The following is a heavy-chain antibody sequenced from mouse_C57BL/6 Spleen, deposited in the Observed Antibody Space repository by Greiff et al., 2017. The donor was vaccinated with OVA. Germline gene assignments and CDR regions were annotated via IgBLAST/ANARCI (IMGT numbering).Heavy chain of an antibody. Sequence: QVQLKESGPELVKPGASVKISCKASGYAFSSSWMNWVKQRPGKGLEWIGRIYPGDGDTNYNGKFKGKATLTADKSSSTAYMQLSSLTSEDSAVYFCARWGTGTDWYFDVWGTGTTVTVSS. CDR3: ARWGTGTDWYFDV. D-gene: IGHD4-1*01. J-gene: IGHJ1*03. CDR1: GYAFSSSW. V-gene: IGHV1-82*01. CDR2: IYPGDGDT.